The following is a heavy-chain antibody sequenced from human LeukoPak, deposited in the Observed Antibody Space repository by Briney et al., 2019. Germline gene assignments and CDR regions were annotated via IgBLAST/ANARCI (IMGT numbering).Heavy chain of an antibody. D-gene: IGHD1-26*01. V-gene: IGHV4-59*01. Sequence: SETLSLTCTVSGGSISSYYWGWIRQPPGKGLEWIGYIYYSGSTNYNPSRKIQVPMSEATSKNQFSLRLTSVTAANPAVYYCGRLKATGGAFDYWGQGTLVTVPS. J-gene: IGHJ4*02. CDR1: GGSISSYY. CDR2: IYYSGST. CDR3: GRLKATGGAFDY.